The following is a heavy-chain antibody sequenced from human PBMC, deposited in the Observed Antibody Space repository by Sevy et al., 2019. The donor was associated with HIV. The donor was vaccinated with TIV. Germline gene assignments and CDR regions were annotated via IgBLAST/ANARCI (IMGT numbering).Heavy chain of an antibody. V-gene: IGHV3-23*01. CDR3: VRDERHGLPDY. Sequence: GGSLRLSCGASGFTFSTNTMSWVRQGPGKGLEWVSGISDSGGRTKYADSVKGRFTISRDNSKNILFLQMNSVRDEDTAVYYCVRDERHGLPDYWGQGTLVTVSS. CDR2: ISDSGGRT. CDR1: GFTFSTNT. J-gene: IGHJ4*02.